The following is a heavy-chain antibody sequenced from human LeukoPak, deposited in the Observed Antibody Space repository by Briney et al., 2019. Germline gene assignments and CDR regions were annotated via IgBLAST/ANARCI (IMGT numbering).Heavy chain of an antibody. CDR2: INSDGSST. V-gene: IGHV3-74*01. Sequence: GGSLRLSCAASGFSFSSNWMHRVRQAPGKGLVWVSRINSDGSSTSYADTVKGRFTISRDNAKNTLYLQMNSLRAEDTAVYYCARSFSGYDNWGQGTLVTVSS. CDR3: ARSFSGYDN. D-gene: IGHD5-12*01. J-gene: IGHJ4*02. CDR1: GFSFSSNW.